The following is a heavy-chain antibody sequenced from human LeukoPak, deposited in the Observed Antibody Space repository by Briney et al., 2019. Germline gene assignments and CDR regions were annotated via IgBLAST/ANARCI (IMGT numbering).Heavy chain of an antibody. J-gene: IGHJ2*01. D-gene: IGHD5-18*01. CDR3: ARDTAMVYWYFDL. CDR1: GFTFSSYW. Sequence: GGSLRLSCAASGFTFSSYWMHWVRQAPGKGLVWVSRINSDGSSTSYADSVKGRFTISRHNAKNTLYLQMNSLRAEDTAVYYCARDTAMVYWYFDLWGRGTLVTVSS. CDR2: INSDGSST. V-gene: IGHV3-74*01.